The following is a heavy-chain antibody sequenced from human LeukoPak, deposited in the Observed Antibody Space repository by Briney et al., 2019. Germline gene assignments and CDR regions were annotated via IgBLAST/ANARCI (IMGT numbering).Heavy chain of an antibody. Sequence: ASVKVSCKASGYTFTSYDINWVRQATGQGLEWMGWMNPNSGNTGYAQKFQGRVTMTRNTSISTAYMELSSLRSEDTAVYYCARGSGRSWIDAFDIWGQGTMVTVSS. CDR2: MNPNSGNT. V-gene: IGHV1-8*01. CDR1: GYTFTSYD. D-gene: IGHD1-26*01. CDR3: ARGSGRSWIDAFDI. J-gene: IGHJ3*02.